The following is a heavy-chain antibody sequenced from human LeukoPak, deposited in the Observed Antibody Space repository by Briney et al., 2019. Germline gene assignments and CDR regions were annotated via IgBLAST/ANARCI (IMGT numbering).Heavy chain of an antibody. D-gene: IGHD2-2*02. Sequence: GGSLRLSCAASGFTFSSYAMHWVRQAPDKGLEWVAVISYDGSNKYYADSVKGRFTISRDNSKNTLYLQMNSLRAEDTDVYYCAEAAAIENGFDYWGQGTLVTVSS. V-gene: IGHV3-30-3*01. J-gene: IGHJ4*02. CDR2: ISYDGSNK. CDR1: GFTFSSYA. CDR3: AEAAAIENGFDY.